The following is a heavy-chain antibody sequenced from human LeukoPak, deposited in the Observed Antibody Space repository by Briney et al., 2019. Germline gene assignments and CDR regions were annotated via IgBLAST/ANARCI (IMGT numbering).Heavy chain of an antibody. CDR1: GYSFTSYW. J-gene: IGHJ3*01. Sequence: PGESLKISCQGSGYSFTSYWIGWVRQMPGKGLEWMGIVYPGDSETRYNPSFQGQVTISADKSSRTAYLQWSSLKASDTAVYFCARPLSRNIGHSGGSGDLYDVWGQGTVVTVSS. CDR2: VYPGDSET. D-gene: IGHD6-19*01. CDR3: ARPLSRNIGHSGGSGDLYDV. V-gene: IGHV5-51*01.